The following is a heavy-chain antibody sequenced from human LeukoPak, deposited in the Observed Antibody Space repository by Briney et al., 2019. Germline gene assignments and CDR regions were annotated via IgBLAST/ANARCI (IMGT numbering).Heavy chain of an antibody. CDR1: GGSISSYY. V-gene: IGHV4-59*01. Sequence: SETLSLTCTVSGGSISSYYGSWIRQPPGKGLEWIGYIYYSGNTNYNPSLKSRVTVSIDTSKNQFSLKLSSVTAADTAMYYCARNTYFDYWGQGTLVTVSS. CDR3: ARNTYFDY. J-gene: IGHJ4*02. CDR2: IYYSGNT.